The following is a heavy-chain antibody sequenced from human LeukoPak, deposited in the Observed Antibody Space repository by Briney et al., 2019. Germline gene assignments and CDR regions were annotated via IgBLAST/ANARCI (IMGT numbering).Heavy chain of an antibody. CDR1: RYTFTNYY. Sequence: ASVKVSCKASRYTFTNYYIHWVRQAPGQGLEWMGIINPTGDSTTYAQKFQGRVTMTRDTSTNTVYMELSSLRSDDTAVYYCARHPSPQLHHFDYWGQGTLVTVSS. CDR3: ARHPSPQLHHFDY. J-gene: IGHJ4*02. CDR2: INPTGDST. V-gene: IGHV1-46*01. D-gene: IGHD2-2*01.